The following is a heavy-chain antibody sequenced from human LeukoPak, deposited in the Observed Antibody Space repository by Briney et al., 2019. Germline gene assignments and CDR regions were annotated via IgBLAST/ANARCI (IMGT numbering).Heavy chain of an antibody. CDR1: DDSISSYY. J-gene: IGHJ5*02. CDR2: IYSSGST. D-gene: IGHD3-22*01. CDR3: ARSRDSSGYRNNWFDP. Sequence: SETLSLTCTVSDDSISSYYWSWIRQPPGKGLEWIGYIYSSGSTNYNPSLKSRVTMSVDTSKNQLSLKLNSVTAADTAVYYCARSRDSSGYRNNWFDPWGQGTLVTVSS. V-gene: IGHV4-59*01.